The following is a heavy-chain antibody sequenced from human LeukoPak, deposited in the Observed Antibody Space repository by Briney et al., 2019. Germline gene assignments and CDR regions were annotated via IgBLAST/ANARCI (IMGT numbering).Heavy chain of an antibody. CDR2: INPSGGST. CDR1: GYTFTSYY. CDR3: ARGGGGYGDYTP. V-gene: IGHV1-46*01. J-gene: IGHJ5*02. Sequence: ASVKVSCKASGYTFTSYYMHGVRQAPGQGLEWMGIINPSGGSTSYAQKFQGRVTMTRDTSTSTVYMELSSLRSGDTAVYYCARGGGGYGDYTPWGQGTLVTVSS. D-gene: IGHD4-17*01.